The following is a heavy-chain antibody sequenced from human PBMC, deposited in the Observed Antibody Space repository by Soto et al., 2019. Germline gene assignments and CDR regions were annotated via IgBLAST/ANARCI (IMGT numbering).Heavy chain of an antibody. J-gene: IGHJ4*02. V-gene: IGHV3-7*05. CDR3: ARVSDAYAEAYD. D-gene: IGHD2-2*01. CDR2: INENGRDK. Sequence: GGSLRLSCAASGFTFSRYWMTWVRQAPGKGLEWVANINENGRDKYFMDSVRGRFTISRDNAKNSLYLQMSSLRAEDTAVYYCARVSDAYAEAYDWGQGVLVTVSS. CDR1: GFTFSRYW.